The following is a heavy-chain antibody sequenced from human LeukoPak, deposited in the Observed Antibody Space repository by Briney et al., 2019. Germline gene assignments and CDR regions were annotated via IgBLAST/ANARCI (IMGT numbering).Heavy chain of an antibody. CDR2: INHSGST. CDR1: GGSFSGYY. V-gene: IGHV4-34*01. Sequence: PSETLSLTCAVYGGSFSGYYWSWIRQPPGKGLEWMGEINHSGSTNYNPSLKSRVTISVDTSKNQFSLKLSSVTAADTAVYYCARERGHYYGSGSYHRLVDYWGQGTLVTVSS. J-gene: IGHJ4*02. CDR3: ARERGHYYGSGSYHRLVDY. D-gene: IGHD3-10*01.